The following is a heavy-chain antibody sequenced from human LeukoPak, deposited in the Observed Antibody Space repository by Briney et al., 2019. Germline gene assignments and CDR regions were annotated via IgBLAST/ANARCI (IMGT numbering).Heavy chain of an antibody. CDR2: AGWAGGTT. D-gene: IGHD2/OR15-2a*01. V-gene: IGHV3-43*01. J-gene: IGHJ6*02. CDR1: GFTFDRYT. CDR3: ARGNFVSSRYGMDV. Sequence: GGSLRLSCAASGFTFDRYTIHWVRQAPGKGLEWVSLAGWAGGTTYYSDSVRGRFTISRDNAKNSLYLQMNSLRAEDTAVYYCARGNFVSSRYGMDVWGQGTTVTVS.